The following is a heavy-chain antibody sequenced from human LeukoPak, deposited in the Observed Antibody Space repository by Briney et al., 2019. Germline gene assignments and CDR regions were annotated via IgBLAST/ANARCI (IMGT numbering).Heavy chain of an antibody. V-gene: IGHV3-21*01. CDR3: ARALKGDYGVGLVDY. Sequence: PGGSLRLSCAASGFTFSSYSMNWVRQAPGKGLEWVSSISSSSSYTNYADSVKGRFTISRDNAKNSLYLQMNSLRAEDTAVYYCARALKGDYGVGLVDYWGQGTLVTVSS. D-gene: IGHD4-17*01. CDR1: GFTFSSYS. CDR2: ISSSSSYT. J-gene: IGHJ4*02.